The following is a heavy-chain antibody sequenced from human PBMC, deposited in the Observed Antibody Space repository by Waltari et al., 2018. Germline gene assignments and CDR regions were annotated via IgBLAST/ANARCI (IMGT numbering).Heavy chain of an antibody. J-gene: IGHJ5*02. CDR1: GFTFSSDA. CDR3: AKSAGARYFDWLSYH. D-gene: IGHD3-9*01. V-gene: IGHV3-23*04. Sequence: EVQLVESGGGLVQPGGSLRLSCAASGFTFSSDAMSWVRQAPGEGWEGGSGISVSGGSTYYSDSVKGRFTISIENSKNTLYLQMNSLRAEDTAVYYCAKSAGARYFDWLSYHWGQGTLVTVSS. CDR2: ISVSGGST.